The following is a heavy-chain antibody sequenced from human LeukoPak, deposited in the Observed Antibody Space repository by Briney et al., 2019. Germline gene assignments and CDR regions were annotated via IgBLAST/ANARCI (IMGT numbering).Heavy chain of an antibody. J-gene: IGHJ5*02. CDR1: GGSISSGGYY. CDR3: AREASKGYCSSTSCYSWFDP. Sequence: SETLSLTCTVSGGSISSGGYYWSWIRQHPGKGLEWIGYIYYSGSTYYNPSLKSRVTISVDTSKNQFSLKLSSVTAADTAVYYCAREASKGYCSSTSCYSWFDPWGQGTLVTVSS. V-gene: IGHV4-31*03. CDR2: IYYSGST. D-gene: IGHD2-2*02.